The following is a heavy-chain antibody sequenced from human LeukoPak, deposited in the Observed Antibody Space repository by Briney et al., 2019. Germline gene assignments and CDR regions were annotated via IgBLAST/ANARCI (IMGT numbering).Heavy chain of an antibody. CDR1: GGSISNYY. CDR3: ARTVLLWFGELNAFDY. CDR2: IYYSGTT. Sequence: PSETLSLTCTVSGGSISNYYWSWIRQPPGKGLEWIGYIYYSGTTNYNPSLKSRVTISVDTSKNQFSLKLNSVTAADTAVYYCARTVLLWFGELNAFDYWGQGTLVTVSS. V-gene: IGHV4-59*01. D-gene: IGHD3-10*01. J-gene: IGHJ4*02.